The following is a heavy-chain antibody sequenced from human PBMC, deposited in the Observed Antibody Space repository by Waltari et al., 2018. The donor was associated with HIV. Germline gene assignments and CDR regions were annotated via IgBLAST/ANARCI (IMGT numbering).Heavy chain of an antibody. CDR3: ARINCTSVSCYASLDY. V-gene: IGHV1-18*01. D-gene: IGHD2-2*01. Sequence: QVQLVQSGAEVKKPGASVKVSCKASGYTFTSYGISWVRQAPGQGLEWMGWVSAYKGNTNYAQKLQGRVTMTTDTSTSTAYMELRSLRSDDTAVYYWARINCTSVSCYASLDYWGQGTLVTVSS. CDR2: VSAYKGNT. CDR1: GYTFTSYG. J-gene: IGHJ4*02.